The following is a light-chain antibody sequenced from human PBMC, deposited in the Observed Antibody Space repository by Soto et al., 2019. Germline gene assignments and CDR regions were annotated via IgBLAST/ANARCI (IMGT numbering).Light chain of an antibody. J-gene: IGKJ1*01. CDR2: GAS. Sequence: EIVLTQSPGTLSFSPGERATLSCRASQSVSSNLAWYQQKPGQAPRLLIYGASTRATGFPARFSGSGSGTEFTLTISSLQPEDVATYYCQKYNSAPWTFGQGTKVDIK. V-gene: IGKV3-15*01. CDR3: QKYNSAPWT. CDR1: QSVSSN.